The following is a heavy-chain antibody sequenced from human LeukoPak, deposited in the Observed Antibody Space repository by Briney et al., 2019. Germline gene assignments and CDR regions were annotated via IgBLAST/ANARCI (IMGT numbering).Heavy chain of an antibody. CDR1: GYTFTSYG. V-gene: IGHV1-18*01. CDR3: ARESYDILTGYSYYYYGMDV. CDR2: ISAYNGNT. D-gene: IGHD3-9*01. Sequence: ASVKVSCKASGYTFTSYGISRVRQAPGQGLEWMGWISAYNGNTNYAQKLQGRVTMTTDTSTSTAYMELRSLRSDDTAVYYCARESYDILTGYSYYYYGMDVWGQGTTVTVSS. J-gene: IGHJ6*02.